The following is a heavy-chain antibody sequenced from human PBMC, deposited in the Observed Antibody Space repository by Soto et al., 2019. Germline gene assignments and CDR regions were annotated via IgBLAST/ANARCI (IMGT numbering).Heavy chain of an antibody. CDR1: GFTFSSYA. V-gene: IGHV3-23*01. CDR3: ARSSGWYLGYYYYYGMDV. D-gene: IGHD6-19*01. J-gene: IGHJ6*02. Sequence: GGSLRLSCAASGFTFSSYAMSWVRQAPGKGLEWVSAISGSGGSTYYADSVKGRFTISRDNSKNTLYLQMNSLRAEDTAVYYCARSSGWYLGYYYYYGMDVWGQGTTVTVSS. CDR2: ISGSGGST.